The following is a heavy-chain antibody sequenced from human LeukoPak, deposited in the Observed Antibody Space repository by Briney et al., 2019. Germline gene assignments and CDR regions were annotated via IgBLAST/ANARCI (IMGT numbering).Heavy chain of an antibody. Sequence: PSETLSLTCAVSGDSFSSHYWTWLRQSPGRGLEWVGYISHIGRTNYNPSLKSRVTISIDTSKNQFSLKLRSVTAADTAVYYCARDLVTVTKGFDIWGQGTMVSVSS. CDR1: GDSFSSHY. J-gene: IGHJ3*02. CDR3: ARDLVTVTKGFDI. D-gene: IGHD4-17*01. CDR2: ISHIGRT. V-gene: IGHV4-59*11.